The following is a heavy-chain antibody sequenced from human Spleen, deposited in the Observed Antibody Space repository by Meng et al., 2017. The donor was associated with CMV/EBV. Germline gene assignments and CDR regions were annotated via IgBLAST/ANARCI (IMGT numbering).Heavy chain of an antibody. Sequence: VSGGVVNTREYYWFWIRQPPGEAPQWVGSVFSSGTTYFSPSLKSRITMSVEKYKNQFSLSLRSVTAADTAVYYCARAGWNQFFDYWGPGTPVTVSS. J-gene: IGHJ4*02. D-gene: IGHD1-1*01. CDR1: GGVVNTREYY. V-gene: IGHV4-39*07. CDR2: VFSSGTT. CDR3: ARAGWNQFFDY.